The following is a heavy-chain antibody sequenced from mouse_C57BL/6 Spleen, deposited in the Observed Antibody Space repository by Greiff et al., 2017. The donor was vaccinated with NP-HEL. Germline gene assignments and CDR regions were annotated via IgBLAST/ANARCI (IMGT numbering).Heavy chain of an antibody. Sequence: EVQVVESGGGLVKPGGSLKLSCAASGFTFSDYGMHWVRQAPEKGLEWVASISSSSSTIYYADTVKGRFTISRDNAKNTLFLQMTSMRSEDPAMYYCARDDSTWFAYWGQGTLVTVSA. CDR2: ISSSSSTI. V-gene: IGHV5-17*01. CDR3: ARDDSTWFAY. J-gene: IGHJ3*01. CDR1: GFTFSDYG. D-gene: IGHD1-1*01.